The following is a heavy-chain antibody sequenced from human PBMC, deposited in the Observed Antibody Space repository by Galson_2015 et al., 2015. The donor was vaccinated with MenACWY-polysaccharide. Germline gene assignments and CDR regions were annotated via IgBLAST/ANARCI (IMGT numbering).Heavy chain of an antibody. CDR3: ARVEKYSGSFYILY. J-gene: IGHJ4*02. D-gene: IGHD1-26*01. CDR1: DSSIRSGYF. Sequence: ETLSLTCAVSDSSIRSGYFWGWIRQPPGKGLEWIASIFHSGTTYYSPSLKSRVTISVDTSKNQFSLKLSSVTAADTAVYYCARVEKYSGSFYILYWGQGTLVTVSS. V-gene: IGHV4-38-2*01. CDR2: IFHSGTT.